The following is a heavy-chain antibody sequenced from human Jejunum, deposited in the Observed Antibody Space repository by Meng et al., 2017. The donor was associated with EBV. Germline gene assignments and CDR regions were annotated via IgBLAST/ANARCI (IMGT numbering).Heavy chain of an antibody. CDR3: ARRDSRGGFYDS. CDR1: GFTLSDYW. J-gene: IGHJ4*02. V-gene: IGHV3-74*01. CDR2: SNSDETSI. D-gene: IGHD2-15*01. Sequence: VRLGGSWGGLVRPGGSRRLSCVVSGFTLSDYWMHWVRQIPGKGLLWVSRSNSDETSISYAESVKGRFSMSRDNAKNTLFLQMNSLTVEDTAVYYCARRDSRGGFYDSWGQGTLVTVSS.